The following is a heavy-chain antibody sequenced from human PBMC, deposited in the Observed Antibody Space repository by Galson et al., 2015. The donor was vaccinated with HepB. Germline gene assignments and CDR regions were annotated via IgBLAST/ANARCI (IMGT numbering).Heavy chain of an antibody. CDR1: GFTFTSSA. D-gene: IGHD2-2*01. CDR2: IVVGSGNT. CDR3: AAGGGCSSTSCYDPETYYSYGMDV. J-gene: IGHJ6*02. V-gene: IGHV1-58*02. Sequence: QSGAEVKKPGESLRISCKASGFTFTSSAMQWVRQARGQRLEWIGWIVVGSGNTNYAQKFQERDTITRDMSTSTAYMELSSLRSEDTAVYYCAAGGGCSSTSCYDPETYYSYGMDVWGQGTTVTVSS.